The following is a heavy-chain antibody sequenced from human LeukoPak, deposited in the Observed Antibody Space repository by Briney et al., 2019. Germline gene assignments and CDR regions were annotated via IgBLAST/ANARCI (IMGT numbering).Heavy chain of an antibody. Sequence: ASVKVSCKASGYTFTSYYMHWVRQAPGQGLEWMGIINPSGGSTSYAQKFQGRVTMTRDTSTSTVYMELSSLRSEDTAVYYCARGECVSRFLEEDYYMDVWGKGTTVTVSS. D-gene: IGHD3-3*01. CDR1: GYTFTSYY. CDR3: ARGECVSRFLEEDYYMDV. V-gene: IGHV1-46*03. J-gene: IGHJ6*03. CDR2: INPSGGST.